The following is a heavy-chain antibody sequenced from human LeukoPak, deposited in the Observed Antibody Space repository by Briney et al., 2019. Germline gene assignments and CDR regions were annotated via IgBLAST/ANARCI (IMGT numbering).Heavy chain of an antibody. CDR1: GYTFTGYY. CDR3: AGGGEGLLWFGELDY. D-gene: IGHD3-10*01. Sequence: ASVKVSCKASGYTFTGYYMHWVRQAPGQGLEWMGWINPNSGGTNYAQKFQGRVTMTRDTSISTAYMELSRLRSDDTAVYYCAGGGEGLLWFGELDYWGQGTLVTVSS. J-gene: IGHJ4*02. V-gene: IGHV1-2*02. CDR2: INPNSGGT.